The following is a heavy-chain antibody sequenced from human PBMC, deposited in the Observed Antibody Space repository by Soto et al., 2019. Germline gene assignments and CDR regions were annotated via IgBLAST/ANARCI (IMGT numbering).Heavy chain of an antibody. V-gene: IGHV1-69*05. CDR3: ATRDPGHY. CDR2: IIPIFGTA. J-gene: IGHJ4*02. Sequence: SSVKVSCKASGGTFSNYAVNWVRQAPGQGLEWMGGIIPIFGTANYAQKFQGRATMTRDTSTSTVYMELSSLRSEDTAVYYCATRDPGHYWGQGTLVTVSS. CDR1: GGTFSNYA.